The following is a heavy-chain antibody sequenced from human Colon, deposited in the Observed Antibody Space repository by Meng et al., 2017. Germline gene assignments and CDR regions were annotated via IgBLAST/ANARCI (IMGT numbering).Heavy chain of an antibody. D-gene: IGHD3-16*01. CDR2: ITTRTAGYST. J-gene: IGHJ4*02. CDR3: SRDSMIGGGFDY. CDR1: GFSFSDHY. Sequence: GESLKISCAASGFSFSDHYMDWFRRAPGKGLEWVARITTRTAGYSTQYAASVKGRFTISRDDSKNSMFLQMNSLKTEDSALYDCSRDSMIGGGFDYWGQGTQVTVSS. V-gene: IGHV3-72*01.